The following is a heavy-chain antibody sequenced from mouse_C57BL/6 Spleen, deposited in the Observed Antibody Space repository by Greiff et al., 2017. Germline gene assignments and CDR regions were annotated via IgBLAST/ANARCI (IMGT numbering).Heavy chain of an antibody. Sequence: QVQLKQSGAELVKPGASVKISCKASGYAFSSYWMNWVKQRPGKGLEWIGQIYPGDGDTNYNGKFKGKAPLTADKSSSTAYMQLSSLTAEDSAVYFCTRSSSGSGGFAYWGQGTLVTVSA. J-gene: IGHJ3*01. D-gene: IGHD3-2*02. CDR2: IYPGDGDT. V-gene: IGHV1-80*01. CDR3: TRSSSGSGGFAY. CDR1: GYAFSSYW.